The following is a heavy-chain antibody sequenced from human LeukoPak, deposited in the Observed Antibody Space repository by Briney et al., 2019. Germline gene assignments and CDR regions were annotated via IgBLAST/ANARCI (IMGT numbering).Heavy chain of an antibody. D-gene: IGHD4-17*01. CDR3: ATDYGDYEPIVY. V-gene: IGHV3-30*04. Sequence: GGSLRLSCTASGVSLSNYAMHWVRRPPGRGLEWVAVISFDGTNKYYGDSVEGRFSVSRDNSKNTLYLQMNSLRPDDTAMYYCATDYGDYEPIVYWGEGTLVTVSS. J-gene: IGHJ4*02. CDR2: ISFDGTNK. CDR1: GVSLSNYA.